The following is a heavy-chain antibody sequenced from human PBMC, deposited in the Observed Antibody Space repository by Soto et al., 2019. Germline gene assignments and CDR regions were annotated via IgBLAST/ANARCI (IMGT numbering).Heavy chain of an antibody. CDR1: GYDFTAYD. CDR2: MNPINGAA. J-gene: IGHJ6*02. V-gene: IGHV1-8*02. D-gene: IGHD6-13*01. CDR3: GRGPSPRAPAGGTPYYYAMDV. Sequence: ASVKVSCKASGYDFTAYDINCVRQASGQGLEWMGWMNPINGAAGSARRFQGRVSMTRNTATGTAYLELTNLRSDDTAVYFCGRGPSPRAPAGGTPYYYAMDVWGQGTTVTVSS.